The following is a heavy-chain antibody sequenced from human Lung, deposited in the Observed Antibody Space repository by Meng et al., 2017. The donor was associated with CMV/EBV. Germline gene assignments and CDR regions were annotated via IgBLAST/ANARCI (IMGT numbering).Heavy chain of an antibody. D-gene: IGHD3-22*01. CDR1: SGSVSSDSYY. V-gene: IGHV4-61*01. J-gene: IGHJ4*02. Sequence: SXTLSLXCTVSSGSVSSDSYYWSWIRQPPGKGLEWIAYIYDNWSTNYHPSLQSRVTISVDTSKNQFSLKLTSVTAADTAVYYCARGSPGEYYTNSRGYFYFDNWGQGTLVTVSS. CDR3: ARGSPGEYYTNSRGYFYFDN. CDR2: IYDNWST.